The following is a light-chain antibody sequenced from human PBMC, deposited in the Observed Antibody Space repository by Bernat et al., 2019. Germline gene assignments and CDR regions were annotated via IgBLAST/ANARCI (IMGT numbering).Light chain of an antibody. J-gene: IGLJ3*02. CDR1: SSNIGSNY. Sequence: QSVVTQPPSASGTPGQRVTISCSGSSSNIGSNYVYWYQQVPGTATKLLIYSNNQRPSGVPDRFSGSKSGTSASLAISGLRSEDEADYYCAAWDDSLTGRVFGGGTKLTVL. CDR3: AAWDDSLTGRV. CDR2: SNN. V-gene: IGLV1-47*02.